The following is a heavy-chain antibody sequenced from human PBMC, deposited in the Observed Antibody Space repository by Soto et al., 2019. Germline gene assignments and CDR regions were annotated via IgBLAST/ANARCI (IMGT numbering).Heavy chain of an antibody. CDR3: ARGALGPGFDP. CDR2: IYYSGST. J-gene: IGHJ5*02. CDR1: GGSISSYY. Sequence: SLTCTVSGGSISSYYWSWIRQPPGKGLEWIGYIYYSGSTNYNPSLKSRVTISVDTSKNQFSLKLSSVTAADTAVYYCARGALGPGFDPWGQGTLVTVSS. D-gene: IGHD3-16*01. V-gene: IGHV4-59*01.